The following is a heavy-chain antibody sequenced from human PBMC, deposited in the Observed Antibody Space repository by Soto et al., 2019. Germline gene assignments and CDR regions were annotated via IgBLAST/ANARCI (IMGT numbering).Heavy chain of an antibody. CDR3: GGGSSGLFDP. Sequence: SETLSLTCTVSGGSISSSSYYWGWIRQPPGKGLEWIGSIYYSGSTYYNPSLKSRVTISVDTSKNQFSLKLSSVTAADTAVYYCGGGSSGLFDPWGQGTLVTVSS. CDR1: GGSISSSSYY. J-gene: IGHJ5*02. D-gene: IGHD6-19*01. V-gene: IGHV4-39*01. CDR2: IYYSGST.